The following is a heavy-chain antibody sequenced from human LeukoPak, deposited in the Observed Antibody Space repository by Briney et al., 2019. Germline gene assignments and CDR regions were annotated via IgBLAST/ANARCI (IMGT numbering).Heavy chain of an antibody. CDR2: IYYSGST. CDR1: GGSLSSSSYY. J-gene: IGHJ6*02. CDR3: ARPKGMDV. V-gene: IGHV4-39*01. Sequence: SETLSLTCPVSGGSLSSSSYYWGWLRQPPGTGLEWFGSIYYSGSTYYNPSLKSRLTISVHTYKNQFSLKLSSVTGADTAVYYCARPKGMDVWGQGTTVTVSS.